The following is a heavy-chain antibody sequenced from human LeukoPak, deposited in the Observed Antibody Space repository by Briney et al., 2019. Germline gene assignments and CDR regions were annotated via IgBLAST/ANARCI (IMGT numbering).Heavy chain of an antibody. V-gene: IGHV3-30*18. J-gene: IGHJ4*02. Sequence: GRSLRLSCAASGFTFSSYGMHWVRQAPGKGLEWVAVIPYDGSNKYYADSVKGRFTISRDNSKNTLYLQMNSLRAEDTAVYYCAKGVIFWSGWYLADFDYWGQGTLVTVSS. CDR1: GFTFSSYG. CDR3: AKGVIFWSGWYLADFDY. CDR2: IPYDGSNK. D-gene: IGHD3-3*01.